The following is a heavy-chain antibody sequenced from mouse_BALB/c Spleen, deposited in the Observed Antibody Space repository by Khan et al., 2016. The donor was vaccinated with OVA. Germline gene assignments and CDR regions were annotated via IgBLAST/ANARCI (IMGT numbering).Heavy chain of an antibody. Sequence: VQLKQSGPGLVKPSQSLSLTCTVTGYSITSDYAWNWIRQFSGNKLEWMGYISYSGSTNYNPSLKSRISITRDTSKNQFFLQLNSVTTEDTATXYCARDGSRYNYAMDYWGQGTSVTVSS. CDR2: ISYSGST. CDR3: ARDGSRYNYAMDY. CDR1: GYSITSDYA. J-gene: IGHJ4*01. D-gene: IGHD2-3*01. V-gene: IGHV3-2*02.